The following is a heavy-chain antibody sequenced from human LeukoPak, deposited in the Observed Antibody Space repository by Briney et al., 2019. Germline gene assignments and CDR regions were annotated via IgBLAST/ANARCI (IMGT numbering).Heavy chain of an antibody. V-gene: IGHV7-4-1*02. CDR2: INTNTGNP. CDR1: GYTFTGYY. CDR3: ARGAYSSGWLFDY. D-gene: IGHD6-19*01. Sequence: ASVKVSCKASGYTFTGYYMHWVRQAPGQGLEWMGWINTNTGNPTYAQGFTGRFVFSLDTSVSTAYLQISSIKAEDTAVYYCARGAYSSGWLFDYWGQGTLVTVSS. J-gene: IGHJ4*02.